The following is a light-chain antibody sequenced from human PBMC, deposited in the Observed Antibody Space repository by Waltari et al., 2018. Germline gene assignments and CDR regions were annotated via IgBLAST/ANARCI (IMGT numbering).Light chain of an antibody. CDR2: DAA. J-gene: IGKJ4*01. V-gene: IGKV1-5*01. CDR1: EDINTW. Sequence: DVQMTQSPSTLSASVGDRVTITRRASEDINTWLAWYQQKPGKAPKLLLSDAARLRSGVPSRFRGSGSGTDFTLTITSMQPDDFATYYCQHYKNFPLTFGGGTKVEIK. CDR3: QHYKNFPLT.